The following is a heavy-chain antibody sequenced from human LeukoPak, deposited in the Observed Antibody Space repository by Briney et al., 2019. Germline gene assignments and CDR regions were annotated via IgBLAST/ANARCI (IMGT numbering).Heavy chain of an antibody. Sequence: SETLSLTCTVSGGSMNTYYWSWIRQPPGKGLEWIGYIYYSGSTNYNPSLKSRVTISVDTSVNQFSLKLSSVTAADTAVYYCAKDDCGGDDCYYYYMDVWGKGTTVTVSS. J-gene: IGHJ6*03. D-gene: IGHD2-21*01. CDR2: IYYSGST. V-gene: IGHV4-59*12. CDR3: AKDDCGGDDCYYYYMDV. CDR1: GGSMNTYY.